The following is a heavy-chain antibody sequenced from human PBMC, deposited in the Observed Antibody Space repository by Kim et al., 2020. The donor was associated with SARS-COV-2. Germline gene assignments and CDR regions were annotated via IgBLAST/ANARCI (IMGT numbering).Heavy chain of an antibody. CDR2: INPAGSYA. D-gene: IGHD6-25*01. Sequence: GGSLRLSCAASGFIFDKFWMHWVRQDPGKGLVWVSRINPAGSYANYADSVKGRFSVSRDNVRKTVYLEMNSLSREDTGVYYCGKDVHIAAAEDWGQGTLVTVSS. CDR1: GFIFDKFW. V-gene: IGHV3-74*01. J-gene: IGHJ1*01. CDR3: GKDVHIAAAED.